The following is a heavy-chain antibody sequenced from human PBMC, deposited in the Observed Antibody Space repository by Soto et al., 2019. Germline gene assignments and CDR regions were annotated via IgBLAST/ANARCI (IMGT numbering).Heavy chain of an antibody. V-gene: IGHV2-5*01. CDR3: AHTWGLPFDY. J-gene: IGHJ4*02. D-gene: IGHD3-16*01. CDR1: GFSLRTTGVG. CDR2: IYWNDDK. Sequence: QITLKESGPTLVKPTQTLTLTCSYSGFSLRTTGVGVGWIRQPPGKALAWLGIIYWNDDKRYSPSLERRFTLTSDISKSQVVLTMTNMEPVDTATYYCAHTWGLPFDYWGQGTLVIVSS.